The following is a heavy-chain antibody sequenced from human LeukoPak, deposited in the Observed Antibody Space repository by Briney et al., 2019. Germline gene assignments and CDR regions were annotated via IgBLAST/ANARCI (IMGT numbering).Heavy chain of an antibody. Sequence: TSGSTNYNPSLKSRVTMSVDTSKNQFSLKLSSVTAADTAVYYCARDRASIAAAGTDLGAFDIWGQGTMVTVSS. CDR2: TSGST. V-gene: IGHV4-4*07. J-gene: IGHJ3*02. D-gene: IGHD6-13*01. CDR3: ARDRASIAAAGTDLGAFDI.